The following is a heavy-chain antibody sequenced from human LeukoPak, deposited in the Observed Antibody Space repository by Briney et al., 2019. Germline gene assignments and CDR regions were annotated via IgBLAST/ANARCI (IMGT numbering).Heavy chain of an antibody. V-gene: IGHV1-2*02. D-gene: IGHD4-17*01. CDR3: ARDGYSTVTTEVPFDY. CDR1: GYTFTGYY. Sequence: ASVKVSCKASGYTFTGYYMHRVRQAPGQGLEWTGWINPNSGGTNYAQKFQGRVTMTRDTSISTAYMELSRLRSDDTAVYYCARDGYSTVTTEVPFDYWGQGTLVTVSS. CDR2: INPNSGGT. J-gene: IGHJ4*02.